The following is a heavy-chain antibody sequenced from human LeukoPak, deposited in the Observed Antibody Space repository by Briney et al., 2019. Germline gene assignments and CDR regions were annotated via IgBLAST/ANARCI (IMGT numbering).Heavy chain of an antibody. J-gene: IGHJ3*02. CDR1: GFTFSSYS. Sequence: GGSLRLSCAASGFTFSSYSMNWVRQAPGKGLEWVSSISSSSSYTYYADSVKGRFTISRDNAKNSLYLQMNSLRAEDTAVYYCAREDQWLVKGSAFDIWGQGTMVTVSS. CDR2: ISSSSSYT. D-gene: IGHD6-19*01. V-gene: IGHV3-21*01. CDR3: AREDQWLVKGSAFDI.